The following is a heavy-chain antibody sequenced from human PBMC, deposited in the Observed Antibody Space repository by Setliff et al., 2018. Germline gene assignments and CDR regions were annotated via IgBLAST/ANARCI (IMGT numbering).Heavy chain of an antibody. D-gene: IGHD3-22*01. V-gene: IGHV4-31*03. Sequence: SETLSLTCTVSGGSISSGGYYWSWIRQHPGKGLEWIGYIYYSGSTYYNPSLKSRVTISVDTSKNQFSLKLSSVTAADTAVYYCARGPYNIYDRSGYGFTNWFDPWGQGTLVTVSS. J-gene: IGHJ5*02. CDR1: GGSISSGGYY. CDR3: ARGPYNIYDRSGYGFTNWFDP. CDR2: IYYSGST.